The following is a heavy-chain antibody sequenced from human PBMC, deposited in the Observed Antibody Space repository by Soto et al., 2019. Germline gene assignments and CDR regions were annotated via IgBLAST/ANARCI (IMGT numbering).Heavy chain of an antibody. CDR1: GGSISSYY. CDR3: ARDYYGSGSYYAQPSDGMDV. CDR2: IYYSGST. Sequence: PETLSLTCTVSGGSISSYYWSWIRQPPGKGLEWIGYIYYSGSTNYNPSLKSRVTISVDTSKNQFSLKLSSVTAADTAVYYFARDYYGSGSYYAQPSDGMDVWGQGTTVTVSS. D-gene: IGHD3-10*01. V-gene: IGHV4-59*12. J-gene: IGHJ6*02.